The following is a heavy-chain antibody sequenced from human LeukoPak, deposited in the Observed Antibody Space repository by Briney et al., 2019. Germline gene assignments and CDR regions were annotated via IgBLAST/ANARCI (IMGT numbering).Heavy chain of an antibody. Sequence: GGSLRLSCAASGFTFDDYAMHWVRQAPGKGLEWVSGTSAGGGSTYHADSVKGRFTISRDNSKNTLFLQMNSLRAEDTAVYYCAKDGRSSTPGYWGQGTLVTVSS. D-gene: IGHD2-2*01. CDR3: AKDGRSSTPGY. CDR1: GFTFDDYA. CDR2: TSAGGGST. V-gene: IGHV3-23*01. J-gene: IGHJ4*02.